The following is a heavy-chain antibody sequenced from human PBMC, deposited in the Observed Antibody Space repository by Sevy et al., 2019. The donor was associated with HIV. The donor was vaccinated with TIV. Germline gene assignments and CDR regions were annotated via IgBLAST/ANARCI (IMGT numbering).Heavy chain of an antibody. D-gene: IGHD2-2*02. J-gene: IGHJ6*02. CDR2: IIPLFDTV. CDR3: ARRSLRLGYCSRTGCYSAMDV. CDR1: GGTFSSNA. Sequence: ASVKVSCKTSGGTFSSNAFTWVRQAPGQGLEWMGGIIPLFDTVDYVQKFQGRCTITTDESRTTAYLEKSSVSAEDTAGNYCARRSLRLGYCSRTGCYSAMDVWGQGTSVTFSS. V-gene: IGHV1-69*05.